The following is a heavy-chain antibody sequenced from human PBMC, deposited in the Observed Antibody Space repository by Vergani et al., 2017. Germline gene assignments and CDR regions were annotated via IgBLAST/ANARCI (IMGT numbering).Heavy chain of an antibody. CDR2: IKSDGRT. D-gene: IGHD3-22*01. Sequence: VELLESGGGLAQPGGSLRVSCSASGFRVTTYYMSWVRQAPGKGLEWVSVIKSDGRTSYAESVRGRFTISRDTSRNAVYLQMNSLRAEDTAVYYCAKGHYYDSSGSEDVWGQGTTVTVSS. V-gene: IGHV3-66*01. J-gene: IGHJ6*02. CDR1: GFRVTTYY. CDR3: AKGHYYDSSGSEDV.